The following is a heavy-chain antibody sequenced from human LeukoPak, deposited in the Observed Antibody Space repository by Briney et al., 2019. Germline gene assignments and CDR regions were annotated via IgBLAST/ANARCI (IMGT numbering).Heavy chain of an antibody. D-gene: IGHD5-18*01. CDR2: INPNSGNT. J-gene: IGHJ4*02. CDR1: GYTFTGYC. Sequence: ASVKVSCKASGYTFTGYCMHWVRQAPGQGLEWMGWINPNSGNTGYAQKFQGRVTMTRNTSISTAYMELSSLRSEDTAVYYCARGQPPIVDTAMALDYWGQGTLVTVSS. CDR3: ARGQPPIVDTAMALDY. V-gene: IGHV1-8*02.